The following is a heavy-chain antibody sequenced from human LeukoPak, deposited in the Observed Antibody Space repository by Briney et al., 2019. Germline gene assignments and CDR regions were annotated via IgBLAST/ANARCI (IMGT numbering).Heavy chain of an antibody. D-gene: IGHD3-22*01. CDR1: GGSISSGGYY. CDR2: IYYSGST. J-gene: IGHJ4*02. CDR3: ARTRSSSGYYSDY. V-gene: IGHV4-31*03. Sequence: SETLSLTCTVSGGSISSGGYYWSWIRQHPGKGLEWIGYIYYSGSTYCNPSLKSRVTISVDTSKNQFSLKLSSVTAADTAVYYCARTRSSSGYYSDYWGQGTLVTVSS.